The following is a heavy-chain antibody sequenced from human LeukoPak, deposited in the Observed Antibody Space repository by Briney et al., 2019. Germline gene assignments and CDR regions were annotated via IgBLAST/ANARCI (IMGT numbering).Heavy chain of an antibody. CDR1: GFPFSSYS. Sequence: KPGGSLRLSWAASGFPFSSYSMNWVRQAPGKGLEWVSSISSSSSYIYYADSVKGRFTISRDNAKNSLYLQMNSLRAEDTAVYYCARDSRVSRDGYNFRYFDYWGQGTLVTVSS. V-gene: IGHV3-21*01. D-gene: IGHD5-24*01. CDR2: ISSSSSYI. CDR3: ARDSRVSRDGYNFRYFDY. J-gene: IGHJ4*02.